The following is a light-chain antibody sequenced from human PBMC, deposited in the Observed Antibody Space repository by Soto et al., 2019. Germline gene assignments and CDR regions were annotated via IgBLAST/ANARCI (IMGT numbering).Light chain of an antibody. CDR2: FGS. J-gene: IGKJ4*01. V-gene: IGKV2-28*01. Sequence: DIVMTQSPLSLPVTPGEPASISCRSSQSLLHSSGHNCLDWYLQKPGQSPQLLIYFGSNWASGVPDRFSGSGSGTDFTLKISRVEAEDVGLYYCMQTLQTPLTFGGGTKVEIK. CDR1: QSLLHSSGHNC. CDR3: MQTLQTPLT.